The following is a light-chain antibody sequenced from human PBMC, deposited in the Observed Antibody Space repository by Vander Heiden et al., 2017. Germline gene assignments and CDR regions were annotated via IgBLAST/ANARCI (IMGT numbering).Light chain of an antibody. CDR2: GNT. CDR1: SSNIGARYA. V-gene: IGLV1-40*01. CDR3: QSYDTSLSGWV. J-gene: IGLJ3*02. Sequence: QSVLTQPPSLSGAPGQRVTISCTGSSSNIGARYAVHWYQQLPGTAPKLLIYGNTNRPSGVPDRFSGSKSGTSASLAITGLQAEDEAHYYCQSYDTSLSGWVFGGGTKLTVL.